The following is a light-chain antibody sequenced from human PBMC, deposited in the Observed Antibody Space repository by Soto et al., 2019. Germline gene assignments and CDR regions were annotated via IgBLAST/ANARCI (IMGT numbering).Light chain of an antibody. CDR2: GAS. CDR3: QHYSTWLWT. Sequence: EIVMTQSPATLSVSPGERATLSCRASQSVSSKLAWYPQKPGQGPRLLIYGASTRATGNPARFSSSGSGTEFTLRISSLQSEDFAVDYCQHYSTWLWTFGQGTKVYIK. J-gene: IGKJ1*01. CDR1: QSVSSK. V-gene: IGKV3-15*01.